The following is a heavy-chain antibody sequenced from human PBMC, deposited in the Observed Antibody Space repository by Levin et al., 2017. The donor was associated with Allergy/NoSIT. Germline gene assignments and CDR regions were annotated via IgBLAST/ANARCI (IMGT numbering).Heavy chain of an antibody. Sequence: SGGSLRLSCAASGFTFSNYAMSWVRQAPGKGPEWISGISGSGGSTSYADSVKGRFTISRDNSKNTLYLQMDGLRAEDTAVYYCVKGWDFYDATGDDPFAYWGQGTLVTVSS. CDR3: VKGWDFYDATGDDPFAY. CDR1: GFTFSNYA. V-gene: IGHV3-23*01. J-gene: IGHJ4*02. CDR2: ISGSGGST. D-gene: IGHD3-22*01.